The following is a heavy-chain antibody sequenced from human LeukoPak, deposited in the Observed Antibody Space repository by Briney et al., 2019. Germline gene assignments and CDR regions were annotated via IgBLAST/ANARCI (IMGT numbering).Heavy chain of an antibody. CDR3: AKIRDALWFGEEGSMDY. V-gene: IGHV3-30-3*02. D-gene: IGHD3-10*01. Sequence: GGSLRLSCAASGFTFSSYAMHWVRQAPGKGLEWVAVISYDGSNKYYADSVRGRFTISRDNSKNTLYLQMNSLRAEDTAVYYCAKIRDALWFGEEGSMDYWGQGTLVTVSS. CDR1: GFTFSSYA. CDR2: ISYDGSNK. J-gene: IGHJ4*02.